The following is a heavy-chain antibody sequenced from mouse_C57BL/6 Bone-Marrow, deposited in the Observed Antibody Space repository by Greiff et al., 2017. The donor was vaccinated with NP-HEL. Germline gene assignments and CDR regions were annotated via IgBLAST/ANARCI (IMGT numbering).Heavy chain of an antibody. CDR3: AREGGLRRRTYAMDY. CDR2: INYDGSST. V-gene: IGHV5-16*01. D-gene: IGHD2-4*01. Sequence: EVKLMESEGGLVQPGSSMKLSCTASGFTFSDYYMAWVRQVPEKGLEWVANINYDGSSTYYLDSLKSRFIFSRDNAKNILYLQMRSLKSEDTATYYCAREGGLRRRTYAMDYWGQGTSVTVSS. J-gene: IGHJ4*01. CDR1: GFTFSDYY.